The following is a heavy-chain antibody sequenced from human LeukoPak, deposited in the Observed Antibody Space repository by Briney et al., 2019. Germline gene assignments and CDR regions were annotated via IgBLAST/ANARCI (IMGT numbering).Heavy chain of an antibody. J-gene: IGHJ4*02. D-gene: IGHD5-18*01. V-gene: IGHV4-34*01. CDR2: INHSGST. Sequence: SETLSLTCAVYGGSFSGYYWSWIRQPPGKGLEWIGEINHSGSTNYNPSLKSRVTISVDTSKNQFSLKLSSVTAADTAAYYCARGTVDTAMVTFDYWGQGTLVTVSS. CDR1: GGSFSGYY. CDR3: ARGTVDTAMVTFDY.